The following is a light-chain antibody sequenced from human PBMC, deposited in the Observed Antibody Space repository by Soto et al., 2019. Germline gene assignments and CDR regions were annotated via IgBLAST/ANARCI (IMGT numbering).Light chain of an antibody. Sequence: QSVLTQPPSASGTPGQTVTISCSGSSSNVETNTVNWYQHLPGTAPKLLIHTNNQRPSGVPDRFPGSRSGTSASLAISGLQSEDEAEYYCAAWDDSLNGVVFGGGTKLTVL. V-gene: IGLV1-44*01. CDR3: AAWDDSLNGVV. CDR1: SSNVETNT. J-gene: IGLJ2*01. CDR2: TNN.